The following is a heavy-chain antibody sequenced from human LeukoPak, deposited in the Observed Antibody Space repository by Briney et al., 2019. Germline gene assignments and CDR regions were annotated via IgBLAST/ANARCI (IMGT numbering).Heavy chain of an antibody. CDR1: GFSLSRYT. D-gene: IGHD2-2*01. CDR2: INGDGSST. J-gene: IGHJ4*02. V-gene: IGHV3-74*01. Sequence: GGSLTLACAPSGFSLSRYTMHWVRQAPGKGLVWVARINGDGSSTRYADSVKGRFTISRDNAKNTLYLQMNSLRAEDTAVYSCARELVGRERYYFDNWGQGTLVTVSS. CDR3: ARELVGRERYYFDN.